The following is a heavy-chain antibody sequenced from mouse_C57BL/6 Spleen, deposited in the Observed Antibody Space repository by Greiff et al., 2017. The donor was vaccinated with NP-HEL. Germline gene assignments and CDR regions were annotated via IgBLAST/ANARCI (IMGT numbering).Heavy chain of an antibody. D-gene: IGHD2-3*01. CDR3: ARSLYDGYYDYFDY. V-gene: IGHV1-55*01. CDR1: GYTFTSYW. CDR2: IYPGSGST. Sequence: QVQLQQPGAELVKPGASVKMSCKASGYTFTSYWITWVKQRPGQGLEWIRDIYPGSGSTNYNEKFKSKAKLTVDTSSSTAYMQLSSLTSEDSAVYYCARSLYDGYYDYFDYWGQGTTLTVSS. J-gene: IGHJ2*01.